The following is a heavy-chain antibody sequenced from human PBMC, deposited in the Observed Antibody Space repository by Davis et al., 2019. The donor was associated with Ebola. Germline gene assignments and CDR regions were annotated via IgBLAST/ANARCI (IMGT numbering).Heavy chain of an antibody. CDR2: ISGSGDTT. D-gene: IGHD2-15*01. CDR1: GFTFRSSA. Sequence: GESLKISCAASGFTFRSSAMNWVRQAPGKGLEWVSAISGSGDTTYYADSVKGRFTVSRDNSKKTLYLQVNSLRVDDTAVYYCARCTGGSCYLPFDIWGQGTMVTVSS. V-gene: IGHV3-23*01. J-gene: IGHJ3*02. CDR3: ARCTGGSCYLPFDI.